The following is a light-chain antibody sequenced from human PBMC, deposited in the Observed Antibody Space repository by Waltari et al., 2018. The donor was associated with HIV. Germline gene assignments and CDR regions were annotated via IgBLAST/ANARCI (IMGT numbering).Light chain of an antibody. CDR3: QQASSFPHT. CDR2: SAS. CDR1: ESIGAL. Sequence: IQMTQSPSYVSASFGDTVTISCRANESIGALLAWYQQRPGEAPRLLVYSASRRESGVALKCFAFGAETDCTLTITGLDSEDFATYYCQQASSFPHTFGGGTKV. J-gene: IGKJ4*01. V-gene: IGKV1-12*01.